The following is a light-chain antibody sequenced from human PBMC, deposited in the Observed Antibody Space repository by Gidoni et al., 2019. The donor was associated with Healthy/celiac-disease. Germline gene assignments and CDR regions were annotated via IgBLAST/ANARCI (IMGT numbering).Light chain of an antibody. Sequence: QSVLTQPPSASGTPGQRVTISCSGSSPNIGSNYVYWYQQLPGTAPKHLIYRNNQRPSGVPDRFSGSKSGTSASLAISGLRSEDEADYYCAAWDDSLSGHVVFGGGTKLTVL. J-gene: IGLJ2*01. CDR1: SPNIGSNY. V-gene: IGLV1-47*01. CDR2: RNN. CDR3: AAWDDSLSGHVV.